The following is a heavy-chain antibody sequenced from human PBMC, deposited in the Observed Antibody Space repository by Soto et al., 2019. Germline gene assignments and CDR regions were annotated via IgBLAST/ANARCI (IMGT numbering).Heavy chain of an antibody. J-gene: IGHJ6*02. CDR1: GFTFSSYE. CDR3: AKDRRGVMDV. Sequence: PGGSLRLSCTASGFTFSSYEMHWVRQAPGEGLEWVAITSYDGSNTYYADSVKGRFTISRDNSKNTLYLQMNSLRAEDTAVYFCAKDRRGVMDVWGQGTTVTVSS. CDR2: TSYDGSNT. V-gene: IGHV3-30-3*01. D-gene: IGHD3-10*01.